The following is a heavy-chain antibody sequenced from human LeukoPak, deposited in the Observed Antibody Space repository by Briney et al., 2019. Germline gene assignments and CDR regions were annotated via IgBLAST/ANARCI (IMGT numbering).Heavy chain of an antibody. V-gene: IGHV3-21*01. CDR2: ISSSSSYI. CDR1: GCTFSSYS. Sequence: GGSLRLCCAAAGCTFSSYSMNWVGEAPGNWLAWVSSISSSSSYIYYADSVKGRFTISRDNAKNSLYLQMNSLRAEDTAVYYCARARSYDSSGYYGYWGQGTLVTVSS. D-gene: IGHD3-22*01. CDR3: ARARSYDSSGYYGY. J-gene: IGHJ4*02.